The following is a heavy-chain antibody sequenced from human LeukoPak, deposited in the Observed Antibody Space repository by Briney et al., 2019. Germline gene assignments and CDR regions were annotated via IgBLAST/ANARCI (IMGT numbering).Heavy chain of an antibody. CDR2: ISSSSSYI. J-gene: IGHJ4*02. CDR3: AREGSGYDYNFDY. CDR1: GFTFSSYC. Sequence: GGSLRLSCAASGFTFSSYCMNWVRQAPGKGLEWVSSISSSSSYIYYADSVKGRSTISRDNAKNSLYLQMNSLRAEDTAVYYCAREGSGYDYNFDYWGQGTLVTVSS. V-gene: IGHV3-21*01. D-gene: IGHD5-12*01.